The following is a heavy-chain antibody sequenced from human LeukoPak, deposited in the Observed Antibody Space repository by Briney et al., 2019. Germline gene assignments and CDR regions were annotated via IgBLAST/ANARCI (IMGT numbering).Heavy chain of an antibody. CDR3: ARSGGTAIGNYERATFDY. Sequence: SQTLSLTCDISGDSVSSNSAAWNWIRQSPSRGLEWLGRTFYRSKWYNEYEVSLKSRLTINADTSKNHSSLQLNSVTPEDTAVYYCARSGGTAIGNYERATFDYWGQGTLVTVSS. D-gene: IGHD1-7*01. V-gene: IGHV6-1*01. J-gene: IGHJ4*02. CDR1: GDSVSSNSAA. CDR2: TFYRSKWYN.